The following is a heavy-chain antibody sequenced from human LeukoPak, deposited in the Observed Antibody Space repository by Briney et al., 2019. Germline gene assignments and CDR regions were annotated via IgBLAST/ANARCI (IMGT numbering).Heavy chain of an antibody. CDR2: INKDGGEK. D-gene: IGHD3-22*01. CDR1: GFTFSSYW. Sequence: GGSLRLSCAASGFTFSSYWMSWVRQAPGKGLEWVANINKDGGEKYYVDSVKGRFTISRDNAKNSLYLQMNSLRADDTAVYYCARPQSSSGYYWPFDDWGQGTLVTVSS. V-gene: IGHV3-7*03. CDR3: ARPQSSSGYYWPFDD. J-gene: IGHJ4*02.